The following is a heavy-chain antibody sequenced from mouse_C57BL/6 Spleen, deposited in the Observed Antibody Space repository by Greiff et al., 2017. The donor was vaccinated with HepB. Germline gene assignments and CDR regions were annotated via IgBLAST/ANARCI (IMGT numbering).Heavy chain of an antibody. D-gene: IGHD2-1*01. V-gene: IGHV3-6*01. J-gene: IGHJ1*03. CDR1: GYSITSGYY. Sequence: EVQLKESGPGLVKPSQSLSLTCSVTGYSITSGYYWNWIRQFPGNKLEWMGYISYDGSNNYNPSLKNRISITRDTSKNQFFLKLNSVTTEDTATYYCARERDLLRVYFDVWGTGTTVTVSS. CDR3: ARERDLLRVYFDV. CDR2: ISYDGSN.